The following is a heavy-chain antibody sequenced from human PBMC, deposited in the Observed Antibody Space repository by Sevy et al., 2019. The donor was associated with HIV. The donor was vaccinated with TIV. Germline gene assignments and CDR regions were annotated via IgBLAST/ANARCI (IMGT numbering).Heavy chain of an antibody. Sequence: GGSLRLSCTASGFAFTNYYAMHCVRQAPGKGLEWAALISYDGSDKFYADSVKGRLTITRDNFKNKLYLQMNGLTTEDTAVYDCAGPRANYGDNYFCYDLDVWGQGTMVTVSS. D-gene: IGHD4-17*01. CDR3: AGPRANYGDNYFCYDLDV. J-gene: IGHJ6*02. CDR1: GFAFTNYYA. CDR2: ISYDGSDK. V-gene: IGHV3-30*04.